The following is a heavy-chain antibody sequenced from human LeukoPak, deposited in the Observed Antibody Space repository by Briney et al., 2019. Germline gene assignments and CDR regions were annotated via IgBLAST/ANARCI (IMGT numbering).Heavy chain of an antibody. CDR1: GFTFSSYS. V-gene: IGHV3-21*01. Sequence: PGGSLRLSCAASGFTFSSYSMNWVRQAPGKGLEWVSSISSSSYIYYADSVKGRFTISRDNAKNSLYLQMNSLRAEDTAVYYCATYGSYSLFGDYWGQGTLVTVSS. CDR2: ISSSSYI. D-gene: IGHD1-26*01. J-gene: IGHJ4*02. CDR3: ATYGSYSLFGDY.